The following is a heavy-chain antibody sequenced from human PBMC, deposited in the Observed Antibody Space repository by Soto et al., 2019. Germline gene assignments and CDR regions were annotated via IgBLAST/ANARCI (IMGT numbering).Heavy chain of an antibody. CDR1: GGSISPYY. V-gene: IGHV4-59*08. CDR2: IYYNGNT. CDR3: ARRPYSAEGWVDT. D-gene: IGHD6-13*01. J-gene: IGHJ5*02. Sequence: SETLSLTCTVSGGSISPYYWNWIRQSPVKELEWIGYIYYNGNTNYNPSLKSRVTISIDTSKNQFSLKLTSVTAADTAVYYVARRPYSAEGWVDTWGQGTLVTVSS.